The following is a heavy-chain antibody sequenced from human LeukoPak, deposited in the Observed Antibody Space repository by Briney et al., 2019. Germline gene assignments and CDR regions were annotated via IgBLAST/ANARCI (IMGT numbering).Heavy chain of an antibody. D-gene: IGHD3-10*01. J-gene: IGHJ4*02. CDR3: ARGPLWFGELYFDY. V-gene: IGHV1-8*01. Sequence: EASVKVSCKASGYTFTSYDINWVRQATGQGLEWMGWMNPNSGNTGYAQKFQGRVTMTRNTSISTAYMELSSVTAADTAVYYCARGPLWFGELYFDYWGQGTLVTVSS. CDR2: MNPNSGNT. CDR1: GYTFTSYD.